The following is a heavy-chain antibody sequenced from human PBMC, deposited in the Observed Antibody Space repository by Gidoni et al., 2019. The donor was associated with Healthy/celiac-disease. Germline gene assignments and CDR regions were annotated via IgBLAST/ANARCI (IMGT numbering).Heavy chain of an antibody. CDR2: ISGSGGST. V-gene: IGHV3-23*01. CDR3: AKSPDYVWGSYRPYDY. CDR1: GFTFSRYA. J-gene: IGHJ4*02. Sequence: EVQLLESGGGLVQLGGSLRLSCAASGFTFSRYAMIWVRQSPGKGLEWVSAISGSGGSTYYADSVKGRFTISRDNSKNTLYLQMNSLRAEDTAVYYCAKSPDYVWGSYRPYDYWGQGTLVTVSS. D-gene: IGHD3-16*02.